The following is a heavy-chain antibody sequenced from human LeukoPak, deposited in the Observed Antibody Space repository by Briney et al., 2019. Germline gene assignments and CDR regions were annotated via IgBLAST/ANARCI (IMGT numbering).Heavy chain of an antibody. J-gene: IGHJ4*02. V-gene: IGHV3-30*04. CDR2: ISYDGSNK. CDR3: AKDPDY. CDR1: GFTFSSYA. Sequence: PGGSLRLSCAASGFTFSSYAMHWVRQAPGKGLEWVAVISYDGSNKYYADSVKGRFTISRDNSKNTLYLQMNSLRAEDTAVYYCAKDPDYWGQGTLVTVSS.